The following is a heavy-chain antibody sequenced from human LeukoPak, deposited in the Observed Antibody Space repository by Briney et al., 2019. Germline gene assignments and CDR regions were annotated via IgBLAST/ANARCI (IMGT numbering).Heavy chain of an antibody. CDR3: ARVDTAMDPYDEYYYYYMDV. CDR1: GGTFSSYA. V-gene: IGHV1-69*06. CDR2: IIPIFGTA. J-gene: IGHJ6*03. D-gene: IGHD5-18*01. Sequence: GSSVKVSCKASGGTFSSYAISWVRQAPGQGLEWMGGIIPIFGTANYAQKFQGRVTITADKSTSTAYMELSSPRSEDTAVYYCARVDTAMDPYDEYYYYYMDVWGKGTTVTISS.